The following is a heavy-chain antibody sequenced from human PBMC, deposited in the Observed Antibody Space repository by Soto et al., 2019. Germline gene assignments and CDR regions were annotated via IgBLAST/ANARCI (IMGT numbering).Heavy chain of an antibody. CDR1: GFTLHNNG. Sequence: HPGGSLRLSCVGSGFTLHNNGVHWVRQAPGKGLEWVGLIWYDGLRQTYADSVRGRFTISRDGSTNTIYLQINSLRVEDTAKYFCVKESTPRCFDSWGQGVAVTSPQ. D-gene: IGHD2-15*01. CDR2: IWYDGLRQ. V-gene: IGHV3-33*06. J-gene: IGHJ4*02. CDR3: VKESTPRCFDS.